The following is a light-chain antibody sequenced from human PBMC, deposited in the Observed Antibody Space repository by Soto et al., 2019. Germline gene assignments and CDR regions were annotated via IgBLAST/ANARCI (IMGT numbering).Light chain of an antibody. CDR3: EQYGSSLSIT. Sequence: EIVLTQSPGTLSLSPGERVTLSCRASQSVSSSYLAWYQQKPGQAPRLLIYGASSRATGISDRFSGSGSGTDFTLTISRLALEDLAVYYCEQYGSSLSITFGQGTRL. CDR1: QSVSSSY. CDR2: GAS. J-gene: IGKJ5*01. V-gene: IGKV3-20*01.